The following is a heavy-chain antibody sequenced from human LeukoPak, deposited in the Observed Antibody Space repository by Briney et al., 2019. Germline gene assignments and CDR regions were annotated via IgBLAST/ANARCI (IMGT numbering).Heavy chain of an antibody. D-gene: IGHD3-9*01. CDR3: ARGGPYYDILTGYYTRPYYFDY. CDR2: IWYDGGNK. CDR1: GFTFSSYG. V-gene: IGHV3-33*01. J-gene: IGHJ4*02. Sequence: GGSLRLSCAASGFTFSSYGMHWVRQAPGKGLEWVAVIWYDGGNKYYADSVKGRFTISRDNSKNTLYLQMNSLRAEDTAVYYCARGGPYYDILTGYYTRPYYFDYWGQGTLVTVSS.